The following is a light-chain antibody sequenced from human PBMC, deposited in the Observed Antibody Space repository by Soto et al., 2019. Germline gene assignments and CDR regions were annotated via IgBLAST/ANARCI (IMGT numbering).Light chain of an antibody. V-gene: IGKV4-1*01. CDR2: WAS. CDR3: QQYYSTPYT. CDR1: QSVLYSSNNKNY. J-gene: IGKJ2*01. Sequence: DIVMTQSPDSLAVSLGERATIDCKSSQSVLYSSNNKNYLAWYQQKPGQPPKLLIYWASTRESGVPDRFSGSGSGTDVTLTISSQQTEDVAVYYCQQYYSTPYTFGQGTKLEIK.